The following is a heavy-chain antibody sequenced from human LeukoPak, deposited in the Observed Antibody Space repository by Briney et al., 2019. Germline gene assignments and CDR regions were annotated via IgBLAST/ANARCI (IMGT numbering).Heavy chain of an antibody. Sequence: SGGSLRLSCAASGFTVSSNYMSWVRQAPGQGLEWVSVTYRGGSTYYADSVKGRFTISRDNSKNTLYLQMNSLRAEDTAVYYCARVSGRLAFDYWGQGTLVTVSS. CDR3: ARVSGRLAFDY. CDR2: TYRGGST. D-gene: IGHD3-10*01. CDR1: GFTVSSNY. J-gene: IGHJ4*02. V-gene: IGHV3-66*01.